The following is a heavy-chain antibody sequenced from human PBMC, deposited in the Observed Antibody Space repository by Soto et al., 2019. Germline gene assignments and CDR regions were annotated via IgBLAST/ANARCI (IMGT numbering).Heavy chain of an antibody. CDR2: ISYDGSNK. D-gene: IGHD4-17*01. V-gene: IGHV3-30*18. J-gene: IGHJ6*03. CDR1: GFTFSSYG. Sequence: GGSLRLSCAASGFTFSSYGMHWVRQAPGKGLEWVAVISYDGSNKYYADSVKGRFTISRDNSKNTLYLQMNSLRAEDTAVYYCAKRRGLYYYMDVWGKGTTVTVSS. CDR3: AKRRGLYYYMDV.